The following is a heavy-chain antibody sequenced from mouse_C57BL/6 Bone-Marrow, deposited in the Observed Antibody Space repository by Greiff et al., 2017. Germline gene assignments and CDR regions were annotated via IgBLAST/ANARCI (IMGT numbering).Heavy chain of an antibody. D-gene: IGHD4-1*01. CDR2: ILPGSGST. V-gene: IGHV1-9*01. J-gene: IGHJ3*01. Sequence: QVQLQQSGAELMKPGASVKLSCKATGYTFTGYWIEWVKQRPGHGLEWIGEILPGSGSTNYNEKMKGKATFTADTSSNTASMQLNSLTTADSAIYYCAKNWVAWFAYWGQGTLVTVSA. CDR3: AKNWVAWFAY. CDR1: GYTFTGYW.